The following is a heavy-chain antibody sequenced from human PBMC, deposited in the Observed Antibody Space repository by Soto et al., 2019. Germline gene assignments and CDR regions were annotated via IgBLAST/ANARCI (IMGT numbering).Heavy chain of an antibody. J-gene: IGHJ6*02. CDR3: ARQPIYYYGMDV. Sequence: SETLSLTCTVSGGSISSSSYYWGWIRQPPGKGLEWIGSIYYSGSTYYNPSLKSRVTISVDTSKNQFSLKLSSVTAADTAVYYCARQPIYYYGMDVWGQGTTVPVSS. CDR1: GGSISSSSYY. V-gene: IGHV4-39*01. CDR2: IYYSGST.